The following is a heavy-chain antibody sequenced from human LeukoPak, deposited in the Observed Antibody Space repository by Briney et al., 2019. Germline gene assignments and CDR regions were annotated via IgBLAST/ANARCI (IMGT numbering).Heavy chain of an antibody. V-gene: IGHV3-30-3*01. CDR2: ISYDGSNK. CDR3: ARLGSTGDYAFFYYGMDV. Sequence: GGSLRLSCAASGFTFSSYAMHWVRQAPGKGLEWVAVISYDGSNKYYADSVKGRFTISRDNSKNTLYLQMNSLRAEDTAVYYCARLGSTGDYAFFYYGMDVWGQGTTVTVSS. D-gene: IGHD4-17*01. J-gene: IGHJ6*02. CDR1: GFTFSSYA.